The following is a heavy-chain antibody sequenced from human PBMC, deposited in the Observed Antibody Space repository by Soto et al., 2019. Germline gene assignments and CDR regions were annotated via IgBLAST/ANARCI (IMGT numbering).Heavy chain of an antibody. D-gene: IGHD6-19*01. J-gene: IGHJ6*02. CDR1: GGSISSGGYS. CDR2: IYHSGST. V-gene: IGHV4-30-2*01. CDR3: VGASSGCSSGMDV. Sequence: QLQLQESGSGLVKPSQTLSLTCAVSGGSISSGGYSWSWIRQPPGKGLEWIGYIYHSGSTYYNPSLTSRVTISVDRSKNQFSLKLSSVTAADTAVYYCVGASSGCSSGMDVWGQGTTVTVSS.